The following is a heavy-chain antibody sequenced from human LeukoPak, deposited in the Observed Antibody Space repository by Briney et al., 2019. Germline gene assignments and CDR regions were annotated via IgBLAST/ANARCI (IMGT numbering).Heavy chain of an antibody. J-gene: IGHJ1*01. CDR3: ARHGLYDSSDFWTFQH. CDR1: GFTFSDYY. CDR2: ISSSSDYK. V-gene: IGHV3-11*06. Sequence: PGGSLRLSCSASGFTFSDYYMSWIRQAPGKGLEWVSYISSSSDYKNYADSVQGRFTISRDNAKSSLYLQMNGLSAVDTAVYYCARHGLYDSSDFWTFQHWGQGTLVTVSS. D-gene: IGHD3-22*01.